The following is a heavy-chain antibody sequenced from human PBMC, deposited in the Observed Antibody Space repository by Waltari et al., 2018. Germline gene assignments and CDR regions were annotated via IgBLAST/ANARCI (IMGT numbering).Heavy chain of an antibody. V-gene: IGHV1-69*12. J-gene: IGHJ4*02. CDR2: FIPLSGAQ. CDR1: GLSMRGYT. D-gene: IGHD3-22*01. CDR3: ARGYRYDSSERFYLDY. Sequence: QVQLAQSGAEVRSPGSSVPISCKASGLSMRGYTSSWVRQAPGQGLEWMGGFIPLSGAQIYTQKFQGRLTITADESTRTTVMELRNLKYEDTAVYCCARGYRYDSSERFYLDYWGQGSPVIVS.